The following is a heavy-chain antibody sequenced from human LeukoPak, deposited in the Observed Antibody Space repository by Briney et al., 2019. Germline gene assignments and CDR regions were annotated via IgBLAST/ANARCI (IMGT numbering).Heavy chain of an antibody. CDR3: ARAQAGNYDWPLDP. CDR2: IIPFLDTS. Sequence: PMASVKVSCKASGGTFSKYALSWVRQAPGQGLEWMGAIIPFLDTSNYPPKFQDRVTITTDESTSTAYMDLSSLRSDDTAVYYCARAQAGNYDWPLDPWGQGTLVTVSS. J-gene: IGHJ5*02. D-gene: IGHD5-12*01. CDR1: GGTFSKYA. V-gene: IGHV1-69*05.